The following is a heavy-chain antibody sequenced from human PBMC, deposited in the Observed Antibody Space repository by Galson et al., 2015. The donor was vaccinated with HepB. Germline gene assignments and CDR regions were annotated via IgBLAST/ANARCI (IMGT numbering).Heavy chain of an antibody. CDR2: ISDSGSRT. CDR1: GFTFSSYD. Sequence: SLRLSCAASGFTFSSYDMSWVRQAPGKGLEWVSAISDSGSRTYYADSAKGRFTISRDNPKNTLYLQMNSLRGEDSAVYYCARASSGYDYWGQGTLVTVSS. J-gene: IGHJ4*02. CDR3: ARASSGYDY. V-gene: IGHV3-23*01. D-gene: IGHD6-19*01.